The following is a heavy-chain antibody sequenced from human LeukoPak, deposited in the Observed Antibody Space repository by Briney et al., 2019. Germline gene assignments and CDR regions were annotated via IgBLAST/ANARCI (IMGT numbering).Heavy chain of an antibody. V-gene: IGHV4-39*07. Sequence: SETLSLTCTVSGVSISSSRYDWGWIRQRPGKGLEWIVRIYYCGSTYYNPSLKSRVTISVDTSKSQFSLKLSSVTAADAAVYYCARVREGEYYYDSSGYLDYRGQGTLVTVSS. CDR1: GVSISSSRYD. CDR3: ARVREGEYYYDSSGYLDY. J-gene: IGHJ4*02. CDR2: IYYCGST. D-gene: IGHD3-22*01.